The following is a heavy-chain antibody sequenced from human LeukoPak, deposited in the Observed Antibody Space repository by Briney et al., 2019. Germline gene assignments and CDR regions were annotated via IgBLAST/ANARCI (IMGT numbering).Heavy chain of an antibody. CDR1: GGSISSTNW. CDR3: ARHVGDGSSWYRWFDP. V-gene: IGHV4-4*02. D-gene: IGHD6-13*01. Sequence: PSETLSLTCAVSGGSISSTNWWTWVRQPPGKGLEWVGEIYHDGSSNYNPSLKSRVTMSVDKSKNQFSLKMTSVTAADTAVYYCARHVGDGSSWYRWFDPWGQGTLVTVSS. J-gene: IGHJ5*02. CDR2: IYHDGSS.